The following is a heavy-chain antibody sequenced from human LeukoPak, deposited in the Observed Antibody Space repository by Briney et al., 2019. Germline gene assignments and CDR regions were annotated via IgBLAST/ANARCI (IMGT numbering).Heavy chain of an antibody. D-gene: IGHD6-13*01. CDR2: IYTSGST. Sequence: SETLSLTCTVSGGSISSYYWSWIRQPAGKGLEWIGRIYTSGSTNYNPSLKSRVTMSVDTSKNQFSLKLSSVTAADTAAYYCARDGAATIPNAFDIWGQGTMVTVSS. CDR1: GGSISSYY. J-gene: IGHJ3*02. CDR3: ARDGAATIPNAFDI. V-gene: IGHV4-4*07.